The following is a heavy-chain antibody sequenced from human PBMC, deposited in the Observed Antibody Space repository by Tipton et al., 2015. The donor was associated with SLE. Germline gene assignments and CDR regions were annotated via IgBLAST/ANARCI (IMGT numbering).Heavy chain of an antibody. CDR1: GGSISSSSYY. CDR3: ARLVRFLGGRFFDY. D-gene: IGHD3-3*01. CDR2: IYYSGST. Sequence: TLSLTCTVSGGSISSSSYYWGWIRQPPGKGLEWIGSIYYSGSTYYNPSLKSRVTISVDTSKSHFSLKLSSVTAAGTAVYYCARLVRFLGGRFFDYWGQGTLVTVSS. V-gene: IGHV4-39*02. J-gene: IGHJ4*02.